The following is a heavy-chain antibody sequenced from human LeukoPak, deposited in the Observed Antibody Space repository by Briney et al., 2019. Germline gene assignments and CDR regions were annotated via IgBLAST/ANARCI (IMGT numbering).Heavy chain of an antibody. V-gene: IGHV1-69*04. D-gene: IGHD5-18*01. J-gene: IGHJ4*02. CDR2: IIPIFGIA. CDR3: AGAGYSYAKEGFFDC. CDR1: GGTFSSYA. Sequence: SVKVSCKASGGTFSSYAISWVRQAPGQGLEWMGRIIPIFGIANYAQKFQGRVTITADKSTSTAYMELSSLRSEDTAVYYCAGAGYSYAKEGFFDCWGQGTLGTVSS.